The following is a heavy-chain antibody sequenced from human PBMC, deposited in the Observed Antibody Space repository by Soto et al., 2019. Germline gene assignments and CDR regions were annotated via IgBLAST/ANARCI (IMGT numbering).Heavy chain of an antibody. V-gene: IGHV4-59*12. Sequence: SETLSLTCTVSGGSISSYYWSWIRQPPGKGLEWIGYIYYTGSTNYNPSLKSRVTIPVDTSKNTLYLQMNSLRAEDTAVYYCAKGGYNYGFLFDCWGQGTLVTVSS. CDR2: IYYTGST. CDR3: AKGGYNYGFLFDC. D-gene: IGHD5-18*01. J-gene: IGHJ4*02. CDR1: GGSISSYY.